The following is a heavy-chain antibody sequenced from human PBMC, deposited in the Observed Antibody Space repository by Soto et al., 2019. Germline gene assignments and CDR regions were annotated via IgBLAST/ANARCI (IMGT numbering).Heavy chain of an antibody. CDR2: IYWDDDK. Sequence: QITLKESGPTLVKPTQTLTLTCTFSGFSLSTSGVGVGWIRQPPGKALEWLALIYWDDDKRYSPSLKSRLTHTKENPKNPVGLTMTNMGPVDTATYYLAHYEDGVGTAAFDYWGQGTLVTVSS. CDR3: AHYEDGVGTAAFDY. D-gene: IGHD2-21*02. V-gene: IGHV2-5*02. J-gene: IGHJ4*02. CDR1: GFSLSTSGVG.